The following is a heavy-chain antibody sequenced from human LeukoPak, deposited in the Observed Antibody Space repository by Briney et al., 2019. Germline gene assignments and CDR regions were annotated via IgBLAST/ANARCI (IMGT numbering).Heavy chain of an antibody. CDR1: GYSFTSYW. J-gene: IGHJ4*02. D-gene: IGHD3-22*01. V-gene: IGHV5-51*01. CDR2: IYPGDSDT. Sequence: GESLKISCKGSGYSFTSYWIGWVRQMPGKGLEWMEIIYPGDSDTRYSPSFQGQVTISADKSISTAYLQWSSLKASDTAMYYCARHPHYYDSSGQVVVYYFDYWGQGTLVTVSS. CDR3: ARHPHYYDSSGQVVVYYFDY.